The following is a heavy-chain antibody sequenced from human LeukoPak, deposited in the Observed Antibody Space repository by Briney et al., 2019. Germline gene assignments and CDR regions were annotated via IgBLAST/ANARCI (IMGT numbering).Heavy chain of an antibody. CDR2: MYFGGGT. J-gene: IGHJ4*02. V-gene: IGHV4-59*01. D-gene: IGHD6-19*01. Sequence: SETLSLTCAVSGGSISSYQWTWLRQTPEKGLEWIGNMYFGGGTDYNPSLMSRVSTSVDTSKNQFSLKLTSVTAADTAVYYCAREGTRSGWGDTFDYWGQGTLVTVSS. CDR3: AREGTRSGWGDTFDY. CDR1: GGSISSYQ.